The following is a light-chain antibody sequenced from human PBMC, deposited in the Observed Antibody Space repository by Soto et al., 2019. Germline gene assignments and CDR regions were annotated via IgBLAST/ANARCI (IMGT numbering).Light chain of an antibody. J-gene: IGKJ1*01. CDR2: GAS. Sequence: ELEMTQSPATLSVSPRERATLSCRASQSVSSNLAWYLQKPGQAPRLLIYGASTRATGIPARFSGSGFGTEFTLTISSLQSEDFAVYYCQQYNNWHPWTFGQGTKVDIK. CDR1: QSVSSN. V-gene: IGKV3-15*01. CDR3: QQYNNWHPWT.